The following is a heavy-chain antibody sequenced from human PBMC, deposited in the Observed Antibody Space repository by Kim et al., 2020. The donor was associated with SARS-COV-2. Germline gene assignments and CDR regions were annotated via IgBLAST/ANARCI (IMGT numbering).Heavy chain of an antibody. CDR3: ARGVGAPEEVYFDY. Sequence: SETLSLTCTVSGGSISSYYWSWIRQPPGKGLEWIGYIYYSGSTNYNPSLKSRVTISVDTSKNQFSLKLSSVTAADTAVYYCARGVGAPEEVYFDYWGQGTLVTVSS. D-gene: IGHD1-26*01. V-gene: IGHV4-59*01. J-gene: IGHJ4*02. CDR2: IYYSGST. CDR1: GGSISSYY.